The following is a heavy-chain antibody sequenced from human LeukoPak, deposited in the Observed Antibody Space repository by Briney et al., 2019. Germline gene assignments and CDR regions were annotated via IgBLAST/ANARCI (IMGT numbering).Heavy chain of an antibody. D-gene: IGHD3-16*01. CDR1: GFTFTDAW. CDR2: IKTKNNGGETT. CDR3: TTSTIGYTYAAF. J-gene: IGHJ4*02. Sequence: PGGSLGLSCAASGFTFTDAWMSWVRQAPGKGLEWLGRIKTKNNGGETTDYAAPVKGRFIISRDDSKNTLYVEINNLKTEDTAVYYCTTSTIGYTYAAFWGQGTLVTVSS. V-gene: IGHV3-15*01.